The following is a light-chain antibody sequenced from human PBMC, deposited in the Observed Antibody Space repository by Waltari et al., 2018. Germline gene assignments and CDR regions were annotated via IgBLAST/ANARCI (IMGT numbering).Light chain of an antibody. CDR3: MQGTHWPYS. V-gene: IGKV2-30*02. CDR2: EVS. J-gene: IGKJ2*03. CDR1: QSLVHTNGNTY. Sequence: DVVMTQSPLSLPVTLGQPASISCRSTQSLVHTNGNTYLNWFQQRPGQSPRRRIYEVSNRDSGVPDRFSGSGSGTDFTLKISRVEAEDVGVYYCMQGTHWPYSFGQGTKLEIK.